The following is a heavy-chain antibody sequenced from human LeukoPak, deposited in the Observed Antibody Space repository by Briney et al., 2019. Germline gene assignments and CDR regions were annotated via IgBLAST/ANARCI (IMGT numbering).Heavy chain of an antibody. Sequence: SETLSLTRSVSGGSISSYYRSWIRQPPGKGLEWIGYISYGGSINYNPSLRSRVTISVDTSKNQFSLKLRFVTAADTAVYYCARPDYSSGWYYFDYWGQGTLVTVSS. CDR2: ISYGGSI. V-gene: IGHV4-59*08. CDR3: ARPDYSSGWYYFDY. D-gene: IGHD6-19*01. CDR1: GGSISSYY. J-gene: IGHJ4*02.